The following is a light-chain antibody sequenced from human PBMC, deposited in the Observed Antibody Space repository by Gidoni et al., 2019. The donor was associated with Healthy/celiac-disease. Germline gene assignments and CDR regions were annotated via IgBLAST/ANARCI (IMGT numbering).Light chain of an antibody. CDR1: QSVSSY. J-gene: IGKJ4*01. V-gene: IGKV3-11*01. CDR3: QQRSNWPLT. CDR2: DAS. Sequence: ELVFTQSPATLSLSPGQRATLSCRASQSVSSYLAWYQQKPGQAPRLLIYDASNRATGIPARFSGSGSGTDFTLTISSLEPEDFAVYDCQQRSNWPLTFGGGTKVEIK.